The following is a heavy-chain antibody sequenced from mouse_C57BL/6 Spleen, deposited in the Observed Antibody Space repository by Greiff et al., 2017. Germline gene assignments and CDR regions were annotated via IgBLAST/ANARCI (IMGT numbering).Heavy chain of an antibody. D-gene: IGHD6-1*01. V-gene: IGHV2-5*01. J-gene: IGHJ4*01. CDR1: GFSLTSYG. CDR3: AKIWATTGAMDY. Sequence: VKLMESGPGLVQPSQSLSITCTVSGFSLTSYGVHWVRQSPGKGLEWLGVIWRGGSTDYNAAFMSRLSITKDNSKSQVFFKMNSLQADDTAIYYCAKIWATTGAMDYWGQGTSVTVSS. CDR2: IWRGGST.